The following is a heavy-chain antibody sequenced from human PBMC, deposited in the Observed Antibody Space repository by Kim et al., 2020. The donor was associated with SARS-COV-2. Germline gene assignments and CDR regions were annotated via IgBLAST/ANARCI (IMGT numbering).Heavy chain of an antibody. V-gene: IGHV3-9*01. Sequence: DTVKDGFTISRDNAKDSLYLQMNSLRAEDTALYYCAKEFIFRSNPRGGFDYWGQGTLVTVSS. J-gene: IGHJ4*02. CDR3: AKEFIFRSNPRGGFDY. D-gene: IGHD3-3*02.